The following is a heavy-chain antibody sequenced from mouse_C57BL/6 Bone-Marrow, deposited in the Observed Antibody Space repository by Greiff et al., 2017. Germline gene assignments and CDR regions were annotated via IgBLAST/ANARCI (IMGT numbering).Heavy chain of an antibody. J-gene: IGHJ2*01. V-gene: IGHV1-69*01. CDR2: IDPSDSYT. D-gene: IGHD4-1*01. Sequence: QVQLQQPGAELVMPGASVKLSCKASGYTFTSYWMHWVKQRPGQGLEWIGEIDPSDSYTNYNQKFKGKSTLTVDKSSSTAYMQLSSLTSEGSAVYYCAREGNWEVSFDNWGQGTTLTVSS. CDR3: AREGNWEVSFDN. CDR1: GYTFTSYW.